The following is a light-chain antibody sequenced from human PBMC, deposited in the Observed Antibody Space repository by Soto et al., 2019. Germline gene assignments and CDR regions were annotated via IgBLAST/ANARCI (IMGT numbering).Light chain of an antibody. J-gene: IGLJ1*01. V-gene: IGLV2-14*01. CDR2: EVN. Sequence: QSVLTQPASVSGSPGQSITISCTGTISDVGGYDYVSWYQLHPGKAPKLMVFEVNNRHSGVSYRSSCSKSGNTASLTISGLQAEDEADYFCSSYSISTAYLFGTGTKVTVL. CDR1: ISDVGGYDY. CDR3: SSYSISTAYL.